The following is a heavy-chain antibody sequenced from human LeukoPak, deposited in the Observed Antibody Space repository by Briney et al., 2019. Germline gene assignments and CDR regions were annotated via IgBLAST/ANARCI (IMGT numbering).Heavy chain of an antibody. CDR2: ISYSGKT. CDR1: GGSMRSSGYY. J-gene: IGHJ4*02. Sequence: SETLSLTCTVSGGSMRSSGYYWGWIRQPPGKGLEWIESISYSGKTYNNQSLKSRVTISVDTSKIQFSLKLSSVTAADTAVYYCARDVRIVSRYFDYWGQGSLVTVSS. CDR3: ARDVRIVSRYFDY. V-gene: IGHV4-39*07. D-gene: IGHD3-22*01.